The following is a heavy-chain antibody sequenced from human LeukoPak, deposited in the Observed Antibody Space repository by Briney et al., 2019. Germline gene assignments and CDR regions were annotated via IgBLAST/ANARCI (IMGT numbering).Heavy chain of an antibody. CDR2: ISSSSSTI. CDR3: ARGKQQLVGY. CDR1: GFTLSSYS. V-gene: IGHV3-48*01. D-gene: IGHD6-13*01. Sequence: GGSLRLSCAASGFTLSSYSMNWVRQAPGKGLEWVSYISSSSSTIYYAGSVKGRFTISRDNAKNSLYLQMNSLRAEDTAVYYCARGKQQLVGYWGQGTLVTVSS. J-gene: IGHJ4*02.